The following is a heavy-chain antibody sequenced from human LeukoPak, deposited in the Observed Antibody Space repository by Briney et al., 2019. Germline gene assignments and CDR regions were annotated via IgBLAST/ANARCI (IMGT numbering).Heavy chain of an antibody. J-gene: IGHJ4*02. Sequence: SETLSLTCTVSGGSISSYYWSWIRQPAGKGLEWIGRIYTSGSTNYNPSLKSRVTISVDTSKNQFPLKLSSVTAADTAVYYCARDGYSGNDGLWGQGSLVTVSS. V-gene: IGHV4-4*07. CDR2: IYTSGST. D-gene: IGHD5-12*01. CDR1: GGSISSYY. CDR3: ARDGYSGNDGL.